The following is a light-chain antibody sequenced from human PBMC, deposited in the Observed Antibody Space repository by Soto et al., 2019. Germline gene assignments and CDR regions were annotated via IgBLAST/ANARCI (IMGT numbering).Light chain of an antibody. CDR3: SSYTSGSTLGV. J-gene: IGLJ3*02. Sequence: QSALTQPASVSGSPGQSITISCTGTSSDIGGYNYVSWYQQYPGKAPKLMIYEVSNRPSRVSDRFSGSKSGYTASLTISGLQAEDEANYYCSSYTSGSTLGVFGGGTQLTVL. CDR1: SSDIGGYNY. CDR2: EVS. V-gene: IGLV2-14*01.